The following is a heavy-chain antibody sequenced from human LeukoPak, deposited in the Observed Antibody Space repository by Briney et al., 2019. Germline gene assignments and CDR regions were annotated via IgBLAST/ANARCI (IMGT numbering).Heavy chain of an antibody. J-gene: IGHJ6*02. V-gene: IGHV4-34*01. CDR3: ALVVTEINYYGMDV. CDR1: GGSFSGYY. Sequence: SETLSLTCAVYGGSFSGYYWSWLRQPPGKGLEWIGEINHSGSTNYNPSLKSRVTISVDMSKNQFSLKLSSVTAADTAVYYCALVVTEINYYGMDVWGQGTTVTVSS. D-gene: IGHD3-22*01. CDR2: INHSGST.